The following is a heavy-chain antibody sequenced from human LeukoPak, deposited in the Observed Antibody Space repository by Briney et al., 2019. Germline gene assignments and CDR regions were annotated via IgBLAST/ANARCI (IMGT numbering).Heavy chain of an antibody. J-gene: IGHJ5*02. V-gene: IGHV1-69*13. CDR2: IIPIFGTA. CDR1: GGTFSSYA. Sequence: SVKVPCKASGGTFSSYAISWVRQAPGQGLEWMGGIIPIFGTANYAQKFQGRVTITADESTSTAYMELSSLRSEDTAVYYCARDYGDYRYWFDPWGQGTLVTVSS. CDR3: ARDYGDYRYWFDP. D-gene: IGHD4-17*01.